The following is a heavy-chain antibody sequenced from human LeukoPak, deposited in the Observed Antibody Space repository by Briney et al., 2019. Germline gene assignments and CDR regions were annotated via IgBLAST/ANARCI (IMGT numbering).Heavy chain of an antibody. CDR1: GFTFSSYG. D-gene: IGHD5-12*01. Sequence: PGGSLRLSCAASGFTFSSYGMHWVRQAPGKGLEWVAVIWYDGSNKYYADSVKGRFTISRDNSKNTLYLQMNSLRAEDTAVYYCARGHGGYSGYMLDYWGQGTLVIVSS. CDR2: IWYDGSNK. V-gene: IGHV3-33*01. J-gene: IGHJ4*02. CDR3: ARGHGGYSGYMLDY.